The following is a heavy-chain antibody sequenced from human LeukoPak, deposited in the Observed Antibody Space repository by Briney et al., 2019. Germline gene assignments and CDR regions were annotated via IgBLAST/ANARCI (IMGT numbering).Heavy chain of an antibody. CDR2: MRPGSGNT. J-gene: IGHJ6*03. CDR1: GYTFTSFD. CDR3: ARGYYYYYYMDV. V-gene: IGHV1-8*01. Sequence: ASVKVSCKASGYTFTSFDINWVRQAAGQGLEWMGWMRPGSGNTGYAESFQGRITLTRDTSTNTAFMELGSLTSEDTAVYYCARGYYYYYYMDVWGKGTTVTVSS.